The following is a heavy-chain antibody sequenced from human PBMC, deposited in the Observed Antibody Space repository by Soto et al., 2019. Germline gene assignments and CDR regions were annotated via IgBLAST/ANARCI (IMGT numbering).Heavy chain of an antibody. CDR2: IDPSDSYT. CDR1: GYSFTSYW. V-gene: IGHV5-10-1*01. Sequence: ASLKISCKGSGYSFTSYWISWGRQMPGEGLEWMGRIDPSDSYTNYSPSFQGHVTISADKSISTAYLQWSSLKASDTAMYYCARDYGSSWYVWFDPWGQGTLVTVS. D-gene: IGHD6-13*01. CDR3: ARDYGSSWYVWFDP. J-gene: IGHJ5*02.